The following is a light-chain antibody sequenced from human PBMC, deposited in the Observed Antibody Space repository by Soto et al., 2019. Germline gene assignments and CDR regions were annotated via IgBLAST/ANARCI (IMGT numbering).Light chain of an antibody. CDR2: LNSDGSH. Sequence: QSVLTQAPSASASLGASVKLTCTLSSGHSSYAIAWHQQQPEKGPRYLMKLNSDGSHSKGDGIPDRFSGSSSGAERYLTIASLQSEDEADYCCQTWGTGPVVFGGGTKLTVL. J-gene: IGLJ2*01. V-gene: IGLV4-69*01. CDR1: SGHSSYA. CDR3: QTWGTGPVV.